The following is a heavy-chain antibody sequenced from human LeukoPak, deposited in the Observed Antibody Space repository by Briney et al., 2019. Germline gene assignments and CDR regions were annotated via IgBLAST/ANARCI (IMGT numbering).Heavy chain of an antibody. J-gene: IGHJ5*02. D-gene: IGHD1-26*01. CDR1: GGSISSSGYY. CDR3: ARHEYSGSYYGLSWFDP. Sequence: SETLSLTCTVSGGSISSSGYYWGWIRQPPGKGLEWIASFYYSGSTYYNPSLKSRVTISVDTSKNQLSLKPSSLTAADTAVYYCARHEYSGSYYGLSWFDPWGQGTLVTVSS. CDR2: FYYSGST. V-gene: IGHV4-39*01.